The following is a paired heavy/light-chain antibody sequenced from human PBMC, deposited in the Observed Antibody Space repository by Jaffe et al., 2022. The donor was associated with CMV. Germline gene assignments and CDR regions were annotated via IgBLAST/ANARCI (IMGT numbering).Heavy chain of an antibody. CDR2: IYYNGNT. CDR3: TREVSSAGDH. D-gene: IGHD2-8*01. CDR1: GGSISSSDFH. Sequence: QLQLQESGPGLVKPSETLSLTCTVSGGSISSSDFHWGWVRQPPGKGLEWIASIYYNGNTYYRPALKSRLTISIDTSRSQFSLMLRSVTAADTAVYYCTREVSSAGDHWGQGTLVTVSS. V-gene: IGHV4-39*02. J-gene: IGHJ4*02.
Light chain of an antibody. CDR3: CSHVGGDSPHLI. V-gene: IGLV2-23*02. J-gene: IGLJ2*01. CDR1: SSDIGTYIF. CDR2: EVT. Sequence: QSALTQPASVSGSPGQSITISCTGTSSDIGTYIFVSWYQHHPGKAPKLMIYEVTKRPSGVSNRFSGSKSGNTASLTISGLQADDEADYYCCSHVGGDSPHLIFGGGTKLTVL.